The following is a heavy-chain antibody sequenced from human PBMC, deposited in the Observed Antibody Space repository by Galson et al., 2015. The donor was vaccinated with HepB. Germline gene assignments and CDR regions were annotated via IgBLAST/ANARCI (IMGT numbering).Heavy chain of an antibody. V-gene: IGHV3-33*01. CDR1: GFTFSSYG. Sequence: SLRLSCAASGFTFSSYGMHWVRQAPGKGLEWVAVIWYDGSNKYYADSVKGRFTISRDNSKNTLYLQMNSLRAEDTAVYYCARDLDGDGGSDYWGQGTLVTVSS. D-gene: IGHD3-16*01. J-gene: IGHJ4*02. CDR3: ARDLDGDGGSDY. CDR2: IWYDGSNK.